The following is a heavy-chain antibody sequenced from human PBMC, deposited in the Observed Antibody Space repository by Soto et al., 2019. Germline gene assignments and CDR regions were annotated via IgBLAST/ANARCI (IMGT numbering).Heavy chain of an antibody. V-gene: IGHV1-69*01. D-gene: IGHD2-2*01. CDR2: IIPIFDTA. CDR1: GGTFSNYA. CDR3: ARDMIPAAISYRYYALDV. J-gene: IGHJ6*02. Sequence: QVQLVQSGAEVKTPGSSVKVSCKASGGTFSNYAISWVRQAPGQGLEWMGGIIPIFDTADYAQRFQGRVTITADESTSTAYLELSSLTSGDTAVYYSARDMIPAAISYRYYALDVWGQGTTVTVSS.